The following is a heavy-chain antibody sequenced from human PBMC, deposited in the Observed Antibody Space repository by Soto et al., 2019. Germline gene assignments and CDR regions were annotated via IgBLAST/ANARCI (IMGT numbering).Heavy chain of an antibody. CDR2: IFYTGTT. CDR1: GGSISYNSYY. Sequence: SETLSLTCSVSGGSISYNSYYWGWIHQPPGKRLEWVGGIFYTGTTYYSPSLKDRVTISVDTSKNSFSLNLTSVTAADTAVYFCARLVVVAPVANAWGEGTLVTVSS. J-gene: IGHJ5*02. V-gene: IGHV4-39*02. D-gene: IGHD2-2*01. CDR3: ARLVVVAPVANA.